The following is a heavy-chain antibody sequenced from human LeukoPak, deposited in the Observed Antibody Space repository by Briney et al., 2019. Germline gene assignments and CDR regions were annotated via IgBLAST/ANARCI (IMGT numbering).Heavy chain of an antibody. Sequence: GGSLRLSCAASGFTFSSSWMSWVRQAPGKGLEWVANINQNGGEKYYLGSVKGRFTISRDNAKNSLYLQMNSLRAEDTAVYYCARAINYYFDYWGQGTLVTVSS. CDR3: ARAINYYFDY. D-gene: IGHD1-1*01. J-gene: IGHJ4*02. V-gene: IGHV3-7*01. CDR2: INQNGGEK. CDR1: GFTFSSSW.